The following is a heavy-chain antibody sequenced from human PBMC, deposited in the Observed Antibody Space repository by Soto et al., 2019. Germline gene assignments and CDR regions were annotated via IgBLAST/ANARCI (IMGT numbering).Heavy chain of an antibody. D-gene: IGHD3-22*01. Sequence: SETLSLTCTVSGGSIDRSNYYWDWLRQPPGKGLEWIGTTYYNGNAYYNPSLKSRVTMSVDTSKSQFSLKLISVTAADTAVYYCARHFVAVVIKGWGYWGQGTLVTVSS. CDR3: ARHFVAVVIKGWGY. J-gene: IGHJ4*02. CDR2: TYYNGNA. V-gene: IGHV4-39*01. CDR1: GGSIDRSNYY.